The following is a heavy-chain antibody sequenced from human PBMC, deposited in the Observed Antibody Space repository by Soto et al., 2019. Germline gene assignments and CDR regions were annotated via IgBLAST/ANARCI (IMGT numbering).Heavy chain of an antibody. Sequence: PGGSLRLSCAASGFTFSDYYMSWIRQAPGKGLEWVSYISSSGSTIYYADSVKGRFTISRDNAKNSLYLQMNSLRAEDTAVYYCARDPPGWLRLYYFDYWGQGTLVTVSS. CDR1: GFTFSDYY. V-gene: IGHV3-11*01. J-gene: IGHJ4*02. CDR3: ARDPPGWLRLYYFDY. CDR2: ISSSGSTI. D-gene: IGHD5-12*01.